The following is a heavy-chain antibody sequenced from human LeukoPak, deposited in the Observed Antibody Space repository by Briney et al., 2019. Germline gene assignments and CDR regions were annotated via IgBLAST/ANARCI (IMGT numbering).Heavy chain of an antibody. J-gene: IGHJ6*03. V-gene: IGHV4-4*07. D-gene: IGHD3-16*01. CDR3: ARERWGNTVLSYYYMDV. Sequence: SETLSLTCTVSGGSISSYDWSWIRQPAGKGLEWIGRIYTSGSPNYNPSLKSRVTMSVDTSKNQFSLKLSSVTAADTAVYYCARERWGNTVLSYYYMDVWGKGTTVTVSS. CDR2: IYTSGSP. CDR1: GGSISSYD.